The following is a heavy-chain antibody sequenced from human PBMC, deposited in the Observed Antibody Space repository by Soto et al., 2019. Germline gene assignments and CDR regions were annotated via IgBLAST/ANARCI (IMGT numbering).Heavy chain of an antibody. CDR2: IYPGDSDT. CDR3: ARQQYYYGSGSYQNWFDP. D-gene: IGHD3-10*01. Sequence: GESLRVSCKGSGYSFISYWIGWVSQMPGKGLEWMGIIYPGDSDTRYSPSFQGQVTISADKSISTAYLQWSSLKASDTAMYYCARQQYYYGSGSYQNWFDPWGQGTLVTVSS. CDR1: GYSFISYW. V-gene: IGHV5-51*01. J-gene: IGHJ5*02.